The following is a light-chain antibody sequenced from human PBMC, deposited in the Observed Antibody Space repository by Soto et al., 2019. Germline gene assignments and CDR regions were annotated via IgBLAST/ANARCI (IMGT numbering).Light chain of an antibody. V-gene: IGKV3-20*01. CDR3: HQYGSSAWT. J-gene: IGKJ1*01. CDR2: DAS. CDR1: QSISTY. Sequence: PGQRATLSCRASQSISTYLAWYQVKPGQAPRLLIYDASSRATGVPARFSGSGSGTDFTLTISRLEPEDFAVYYCHQYGSSAWTFGQGTKVDI.